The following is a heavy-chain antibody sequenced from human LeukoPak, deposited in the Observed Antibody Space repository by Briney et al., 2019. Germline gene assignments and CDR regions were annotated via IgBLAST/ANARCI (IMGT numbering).Heavy chain of an antibody. J-gene: IGHJ4*02. CDR3: ARGRRLRYFDWLLPTEEWDY. Sequence: SQTLSVTFTFSGCSISSGDYYWIWIRQPPGKGLVWIVYIYYRGCTYYNPSLKSRVTISVDTSKNQFSLTLSSVTAADTAVYYCARGRRLRYFDWLLPTEEWDYWGQGTLVTVSS. D-gene: IGHD3-9*01. CDR2: IYYRGCT. V-gene: IGHV4-30-4*08. CDR1: GCSISSGDYY.